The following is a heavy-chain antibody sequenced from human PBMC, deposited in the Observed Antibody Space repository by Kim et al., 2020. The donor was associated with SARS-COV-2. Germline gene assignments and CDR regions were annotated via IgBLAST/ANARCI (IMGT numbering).Heavy chain of an antibody. CDR2: IYYSGST. CDR1: GASISSYY. J-gene: IGHJ6*02. D-gene: IGHD3-22*01. V-gene: IGHV4-59*13. CDR3: ARGFYYYDSSGYYSVSYYYYGMDV. Sequence: SETLSLTCTVSGASISSYYWSWIRQPPGKGLEWIGYIYYSGSTNYNPSLKSRVTISVDTSKNQFSLKLSSVTAADTAVYYCARGFYYYDSSGYYSVSYYYYGMDVWGQGTTVTVS.